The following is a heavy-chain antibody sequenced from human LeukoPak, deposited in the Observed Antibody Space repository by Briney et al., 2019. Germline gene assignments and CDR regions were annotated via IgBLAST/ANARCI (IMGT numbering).Heavy chain of an antibody. CDR2: LYHSGST. V-gene: IGHV4-38-2*02. J-gene: IGHJ4*02. Sequence: PSETLSLTCTVSVYSINNYYWGWIRQPPGRGLEWIGSLYHSGSTYYNPSLKSRVTISVDTSKNQFSLKLSSVTAADTAVYYCARHRNEYDYGDYQVIDYWGQGTLVTVSS. D-gene: IGHD4-17*01. CDR3: ARHRNEYDYGDYQVIDY. CDR1: VYSINNYY.